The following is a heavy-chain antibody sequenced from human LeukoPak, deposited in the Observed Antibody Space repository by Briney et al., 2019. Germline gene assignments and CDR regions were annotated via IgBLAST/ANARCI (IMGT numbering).Heavy chain of an antibody. CDR3: ARYVGGTYYWIDD. Sequence: PSETLNLSCTVSGGSISTYYWTWVRQPPGKGLEWIGYIYSGGDTNYNPSLKSRVTISVDTSKNQFSLKLTSVTAADAAVYYCARYVGGTYYWIDDWGQGRLVTVSS. CDR2: IYSGGDT. V-gene: IGHV4-59*08. D-gene: IGHD1-26*01. J-gene: IGHJ4*02. CDR1: GGSISTYY.